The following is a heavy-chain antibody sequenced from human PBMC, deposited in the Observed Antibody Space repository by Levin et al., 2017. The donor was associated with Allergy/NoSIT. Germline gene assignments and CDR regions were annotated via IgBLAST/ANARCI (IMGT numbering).Heavy chain of an antibody. Sequence: GGSLRLSCAASGFTFSSYGMHWVRQAPGKGLEWVAVISSDGRKKFYADSVQGRFTISRDNSKNTLDLQMNSLRAEDTAVYYCAKDVYGSGWYPLGNDAFEMWGQGTKVAVSS. CDR2: ISSDGRKK. CDR3: AKDVYGSGWYPLGNDAFEM. J-gene: IGHJ3*02. D-gene: IGHD6-19*01. V-gene: IGHV3-30*18. CDR1: GFTFSSYG.